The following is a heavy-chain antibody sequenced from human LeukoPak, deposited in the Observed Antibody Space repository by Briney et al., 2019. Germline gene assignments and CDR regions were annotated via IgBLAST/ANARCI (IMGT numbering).Heavy chain of an antibody. J-gene: IGHJ5*01. V-gene: IGHV4-34*01. CDR1: GGSFSGYY. Sequence: SETLSLTCAVYGGSFSGYYWSWIRQPPGKGLEWIGEINHSGSTNYNPSLKSRVTISVDTSKNQFSLKLSSVTAADTAVYYCATSHSGYDYWFDPWGQGTPVTVSS. CDR2: INHSGST. CDR3: ATSHSGYDYWFDP. D-gene: IGHD5-12*01.